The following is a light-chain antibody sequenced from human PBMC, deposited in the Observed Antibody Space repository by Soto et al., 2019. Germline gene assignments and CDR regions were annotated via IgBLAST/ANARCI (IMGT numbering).Light chain of an antibody. V-gene: IGKV1-5*01. Sequence: DIQMTQSPATLSASVGDRVTITCRASQSISSWLAWYQQKPGKAPKLLIYDASSLESGVPSRLRGSGSGTEFTLTISSLQTDDFATYYCQQYKNYPWTFGQGTKVDIK. CDR2: DAS. CDR3: QQYKNYPWT. CDR1: QSISSW. J-gene: IGKJ1*01.